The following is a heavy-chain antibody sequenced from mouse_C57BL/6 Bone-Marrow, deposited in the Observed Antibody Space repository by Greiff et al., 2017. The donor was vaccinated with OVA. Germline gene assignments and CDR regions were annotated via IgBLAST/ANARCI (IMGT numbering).Heavy chain of an antibody. CDR1: GFNIKDDY. CDR3: TTGGDWYFDV. V-gene: IGHV14-4*01. J-gene: IGHJ1*03. Sequence: VQLKQSGAELVRPGASVKLSCTASGFNIKDDYMHWVKQRPEQGLEWIGWIDPENGDTEYASKFQGKATITADTSSNTAYLQLRSLTSEDTAVYYCTTGGDWYFDVWGTGTTVTVSS. CDR2: IDPENGDT.